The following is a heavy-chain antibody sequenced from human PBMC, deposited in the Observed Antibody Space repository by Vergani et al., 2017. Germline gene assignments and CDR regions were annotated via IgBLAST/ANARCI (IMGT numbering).Heavy chain of an antibody. CDR2: IWYDGSNE. Sequence: SGFTFSSYGMHWVRQAPGKGLEWVAVIWYDGSNEYYADSVKGRFTISRDNSKNTLYLQMNSLRAEDTAVYYCARLGMEVFTIFGVVKPTPDAFDIWGQGTMVTVSS. D-gene: IGHD3-3*01. CDR3: ARLGMEVFTIFGVVKPTPDAFDI. CDR1: GFTFSSYG. V-gene: IGHV3-33*01. J-gene: IGHJ3*02.